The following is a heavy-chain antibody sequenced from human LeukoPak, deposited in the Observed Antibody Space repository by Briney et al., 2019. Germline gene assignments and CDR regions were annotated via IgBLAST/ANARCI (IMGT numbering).Heavy chain of an antibody. J-gene: IGHJ4*02. CDR2: IHTSGGTT. V-gene: IGHV1-46*01. Sequence: GASVKVSCKASGYTFTTYFMHRVRQAPGQGLEWMGIIHTSGGTTKYAQKFQGRDTITRNTSISTAYMELSSLRSEDTAVYYCARSRGYDFWSGYYPGGYYFDYWGQGTLVTVSS. CDR3: ARSRGYDFWSGYYPGGYYFDY. CDR1: GYTFTTYF. D-gene: IGHD3-3*01.